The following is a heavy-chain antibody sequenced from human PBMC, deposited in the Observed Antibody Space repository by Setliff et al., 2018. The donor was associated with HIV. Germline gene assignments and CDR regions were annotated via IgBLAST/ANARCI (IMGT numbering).Heavy chain of an antibody. D-gene: IGHD3-3*02. J-gene: IGHJ3*02. Sequence: TPQPPGKGLEWTGYIYYDGDTYYQPSLKSRLTISIDTSKNQFSLKLCSVTAADTAVYYCGRVDGSFYTFDIWGQGTMGTVSS. CDR2: IYYDGDT. CDR3: GRVDGSFYTFDI. V-gene: IGHV4-30-4*01.